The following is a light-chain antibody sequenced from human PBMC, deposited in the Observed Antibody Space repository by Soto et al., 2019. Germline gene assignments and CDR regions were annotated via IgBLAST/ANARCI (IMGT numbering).Light chain of an antibody. CDR3: QQRSNWPLT. J-gene: IGKJ4*01. V-gene: IGKV3-11*01. Sequence: EIVLTQSPATLSSSPGERATLSCRASQSLSSYLAWYQQKPGQAPRLLIYDASNRATGIPARFSGSGSGTDFTLTVSSLEPEVFAVYYCQQRSNWPLTFGGGTKVEIK. CDR1: QSLSSY. CDR2: DAS.